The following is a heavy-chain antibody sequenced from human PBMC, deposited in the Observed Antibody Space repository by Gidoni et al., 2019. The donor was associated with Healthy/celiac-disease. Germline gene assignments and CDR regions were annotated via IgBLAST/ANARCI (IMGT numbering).Heavy chain of an antibody. CDR1: GFTFSSYA. Sequence: QVQLVESGGGVVQPGRSLRLSCAASGFTFSSYAMHWVRQAPGKGLEWVAVISYDGSNKYYADSVKGRFTISRDNSKNTLYLQMNSLRAEDTAVYYCARWNGDYEYYFDYWGQGTLVTVSS. CDR2: ISYDGSNK. V-gene: IGHV3-30-3*01. J-gene: IGHJ4*02. D-gene: IGHD4-17*01. CDR3: ARWNGDYEYYFDY.